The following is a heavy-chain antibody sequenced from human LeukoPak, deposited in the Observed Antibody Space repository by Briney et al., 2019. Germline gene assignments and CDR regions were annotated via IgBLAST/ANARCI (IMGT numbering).Heavy chain of an antibody. CDR2: IRYDGNNK. D-gene: IGHD1-26*01. Sequence: PPGGSLRLSCAASGFTFNNYGMHWVRQAPGKGLEWVAFIRYDGNNKYYADSVKGRFTISRDNSKNTLYLQMNSLRAEDTAVYYCAKDQSYYGPFDPWGQGTLVTVSS. CDR1: GFTFNNYG. V-gene: IGHV3-30*02. CDR3: AKDQSYYGPFDP. J-gene: IGHJ5*02.